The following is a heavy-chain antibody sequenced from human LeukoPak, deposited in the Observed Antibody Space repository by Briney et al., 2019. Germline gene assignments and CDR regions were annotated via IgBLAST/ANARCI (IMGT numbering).Heavy chain of an antibody. Sequence: GGSLRLSCAASGFTFSTYWMNWFRQTPGKGLEWVAKIKADGGEKDHVASVKGRFTISRDNAKNALYLQMNSLRAEDTGVYFYARGQTLTFWGQGTLVTASS. V-gene: IGHV3-7*01. CDR2: IKADGGEK. J-gene: IGHJ4*02. CDR1: GFTFSTYW. CDR3: ARGQTLTF.